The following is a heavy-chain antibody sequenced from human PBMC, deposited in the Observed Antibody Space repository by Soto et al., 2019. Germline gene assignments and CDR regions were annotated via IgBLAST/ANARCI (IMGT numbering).Heavy chain of an antibody. CDR2: IDGSGRNT. V-gene: IGHV3-23*01. CDR1: GLTFRNCG. J-gene: IGHJ4*02. Sequence: GGSLRLSCAASGLTFRNCGMSWVRQAPGKGLDWVARIDGSGRNTFYADPVKGRFTVSRDNSKNTLFLQMNSLRAEDTAIYYCAKDGLSNSPSAIDYWGQGTPVTVSS. D-gene: IGHD1-1*01. CDR3: AKDGLSNSPSAIDY.